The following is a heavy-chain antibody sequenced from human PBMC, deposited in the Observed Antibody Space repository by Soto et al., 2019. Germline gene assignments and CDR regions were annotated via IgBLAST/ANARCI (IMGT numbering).Heavy chain of an antibody. D-gene: IGHD3-22*01. CDR1: GGTFSSYA. V-gene: IGHV1-2*04. CDR3: ARVGYYYDSSGYYLGAFDI. J-gene: IGHJ3*02. CDR2: INPNSGGT. Sequence: GASVKVSCKASGGTFSSYANSWVRQAPGQGLEWMGWINPNSGGTNYAQKFQGWVTMTRDTSISTAYMELSRLRSDDTAVYYCARVGYYYDSSGYYLGAFDIWGQGTMVTVSS.